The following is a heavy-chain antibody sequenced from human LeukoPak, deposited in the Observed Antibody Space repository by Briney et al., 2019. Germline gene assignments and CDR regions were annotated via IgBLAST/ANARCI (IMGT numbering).Heavy chain of an antibody. CDR1: GFTFSSYE. CDR3: ARAYDTSGYSDLGY. J-gene: IGHJ4*02. CDR2: ISSSGSTI. D-gene: IGHD3-22*01. Sequence: GGSLRLSCAASGFTFSSYEMNWVRQAPGKGVEWVSYISSSGSTIYYADSVKGRFTIFRDNAKNSLYLEMNSLRGEDTAVYYCARAYDTSGYSDLGYWGQGTLVTVSS. V-gene: IGHV3-48*03.